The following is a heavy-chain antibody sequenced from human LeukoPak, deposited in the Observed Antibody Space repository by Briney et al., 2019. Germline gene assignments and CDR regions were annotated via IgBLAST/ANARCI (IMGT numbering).Heavy chain of an antibody. J-gene: IGHJ1*01. CDR2: IRYDGSNK. CDR3: AKDPPIAARLAEYFQH. CDR1: GFTFSSYG. Sequence: GGSLRLSCAASGFTFSSYGMHWVRQAPGKGLEWVAFIRYDGSNKYYADSVKGRFTISRDNSKNTLYLQMNSLRAEDTAVYYCAKDPPIAARLAEYFQHWGQGTLATVSS. V-gene: IGHV3-30*02. D-gene: IGHD6-6*01.